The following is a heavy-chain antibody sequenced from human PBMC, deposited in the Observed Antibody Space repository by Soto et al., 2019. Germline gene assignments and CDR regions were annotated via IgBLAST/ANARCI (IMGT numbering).Heavy chain of an antibody. D-gene: IGHD4-17*01. CDR1: GGSISSSSYY. CDR3: ARPDVTTDYYYGMDV. Sequence: PSETLSLTCTVSGGSISSSSYYWGWIRQPPGKGLEWIGSIYYSGSTYYNPSLKSRVTISVDTSKNQFSLKLSSVTAADTAVYYCARPDVTTDYYYGMDVWGQGTTVTVSS. J-gene: IGHJ6*02. CDR2: IYYSGST. V-gene: IGHV4-39*01.